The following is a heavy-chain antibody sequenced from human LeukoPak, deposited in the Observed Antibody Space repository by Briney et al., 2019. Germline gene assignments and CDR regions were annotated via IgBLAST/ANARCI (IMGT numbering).Heavy chain of an antibody. CDR2: IYHSGST. D-gene: IGHD1-26*01. Sequence: PSETLSLTCAVSGASISGTAYYWGWVRQPPGKGLEWIGNIYHSGSTYYNASLQSRVTISIDTSKNQFSLRLNSVTAADTAMYYCAKSGGYGLIDYWGQGTLVTVSS. CDR3: AKSGGYGLIDY. J-gene: IGHJ4*02. V-gene: IGHV4-39*01. CDR1: GASISGTAYY.